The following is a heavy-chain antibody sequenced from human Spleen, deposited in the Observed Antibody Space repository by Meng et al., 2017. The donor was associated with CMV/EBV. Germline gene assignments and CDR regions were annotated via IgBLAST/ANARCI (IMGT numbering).Heavy chain of an antibody. CDR1: GYTFSISS. Sequence: SCQTSGYTFSISSLHWVRQAPGQGPEWMGIINTNSGGTSYAQKFQGRVTMTRDTSTRTVYMELSSLRPEDTAVYYCARGTGWNALDYWGQGTLVTVSS. V-gene: IGHV1-46*01. D-gene: IGHD2-2*01. CDR2: INTNSGGT. CDR3: ARGTGWNALDY. J-gene: IGHJ4*02.